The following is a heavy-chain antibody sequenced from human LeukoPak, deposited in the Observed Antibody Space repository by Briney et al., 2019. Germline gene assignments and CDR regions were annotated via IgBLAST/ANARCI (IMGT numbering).Heavy chain of an antibody. CDR3: ARGGVTMVRGVIMRAYFDY. J-gene: IGHJ4*02. CDR2: IKQDGSEK. CDR1: GFTFSSYW. V-gene: IGHV3-7*01. D-gene: IGHD3-10*01. Sequence: GGSLRLSCAASGFTFSSYWMSWVRQAPGKGLEWVANIKQDGSEKYYVDSVKGRFTISRDNAKNSLYLQMNSLRAEDTAVYYCARGGVTMVRGVIMRAYFDYWGQGTLVTVSS.